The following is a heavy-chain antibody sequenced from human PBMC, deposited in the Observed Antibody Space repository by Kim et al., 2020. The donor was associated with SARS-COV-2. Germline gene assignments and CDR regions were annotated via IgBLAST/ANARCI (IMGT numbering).Heavy chain of an antibody. J-gene: IGHJ2*01. Sequence: ADSVMGRFTISRDNSKNTLYLQMSSLRAEDTAVYYCARRAVGATTWYFDLWGRGTLVTVSP. CDR3: ARRAVGATTWYFDL. V-gene: IGHV3-53*01. D-gene: IGHD1-26*01.